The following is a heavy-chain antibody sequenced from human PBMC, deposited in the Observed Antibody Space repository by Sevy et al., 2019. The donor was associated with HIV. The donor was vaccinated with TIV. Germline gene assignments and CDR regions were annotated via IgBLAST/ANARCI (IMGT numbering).Heavy chain of an antibody. Sequence: ASVKVSCTASGGPFSSYALSWVRQAPGQGLDWVGGIIPISGTPNYAQKFQGRLTITTDDSMSTSYMELSNLRSEDTAVYFCARDVRSGRKVVAFDTWGPGTLVTVSS. D-gene: IGHD2-15*01. J-gene: IGHJ4*02. CDR1: GGPFSSYA. CDR3: ARDVRSGRKVVAFDT. V-gene: IGHV1-69*05. CDR2: IIPISGTP.